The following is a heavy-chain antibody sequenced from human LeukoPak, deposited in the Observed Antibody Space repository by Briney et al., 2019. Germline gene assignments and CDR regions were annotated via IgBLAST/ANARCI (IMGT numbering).Heavy chain of an antibody. CDR2: VSYSEST. D-gene: IGHD6-13*01. CDR3: AKGQQLLNY. V-gene: IGHV4-59*01. CDR1: GGSINTYY. J-gene: IGHJ4*02. Sequence: PSETLSLTCTVSGGSINTYYWSWIRQPPGKGLEWIGDVSYSESTNYNPSLKSRVTISVDTSKNQFSLKLSSVTAADTAVYYCAKGQQLLNYWGQGTLVTVSS.